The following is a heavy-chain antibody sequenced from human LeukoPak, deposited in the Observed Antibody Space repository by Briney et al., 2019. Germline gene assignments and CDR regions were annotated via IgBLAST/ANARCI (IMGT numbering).Heavy chain of an antibody. Sequence: PGGSLRLSCAASGLTFSSYWMHWVRQAPGKGRVWVSRINSDGSSTSYADSVKGRFTISRDNAKNTLYLQMNSLRAEDTAVYYCASSVQLWSPTLYWGQGTLVTVSS. J-gene: IGHJ4*02. V-gene: IGHV3-74*01. CDR2: INSDGSST. CDR3: ASSVQLWSPTLY. D-gene: IGHD5-18*01. CDR1: GLTFSSYW.